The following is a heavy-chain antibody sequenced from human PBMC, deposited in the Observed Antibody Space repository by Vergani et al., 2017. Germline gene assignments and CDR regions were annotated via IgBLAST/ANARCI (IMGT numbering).Heavy chain of an antibody. CDR3: ASRKDPGTIND. CDR1: GFTVSSNY. V-gene: IGHV3-66*01. CDR2: IYSGGST. D-gene: IGHD5-24*01. Sequence: EVQVVETGGGLVQPGGSLRLSCAASGFTVSSNYMSWVRQAPGKGLEWVSVIYSGGSTYYADSVKGRFIISRENSKNTLYLQINSLRAEDTAVYYCASRKDPGTINDWGEGTLVTVS. J-gene: IGHJ4*02.